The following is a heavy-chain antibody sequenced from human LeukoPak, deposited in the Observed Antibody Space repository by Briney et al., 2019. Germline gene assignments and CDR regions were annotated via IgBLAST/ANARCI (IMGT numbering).Heavy chain of an antibody. CDR3: ARIIAAAGGD. Sequence: SETLSLTCAVYGGSFSGYYWSWIRQPPGKGLEWIGEINHSGGTNYNPSLKSRVTISVDTSKNQFSLKLSSVTAADTAVYYCARIIAAAGGDWGQGTLVTVSS. CDR2: INHSGGT. CDR1: GGSFSGYY. D-gene: IGHD6-13*01. J-gene: IGHJ4*02. V-gene: IGHV4-34*01.